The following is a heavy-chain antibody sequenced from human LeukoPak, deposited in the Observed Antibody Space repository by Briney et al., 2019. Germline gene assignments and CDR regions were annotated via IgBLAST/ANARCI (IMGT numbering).Heavy chain of an antibody. CDR2: ISYDGSNK. CDR3: ARDTFGFGELLSDY. J-gene: IGHJ4*02. V-gene: IGHV3-30*03. D-gene: IGHD3-10*01. CDR1: GFTFSSYG. Sequence: GGSLRLSCAASGFTFSSYGMHWVRQAPGKGLEWVAVISYDGSNKYYADSVKGRFTISRDNSKNTLYLQMNSLRAEDTAVYYCARDTFGFGELLSDYWGQGTLVTVSS.